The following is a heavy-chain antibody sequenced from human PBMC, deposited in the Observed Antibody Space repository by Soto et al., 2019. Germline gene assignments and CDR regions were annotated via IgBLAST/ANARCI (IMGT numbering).Heavy chain of an antibody. CDR2: IYYTGST. CDR3: ARVTTLVTGFDY. V-gene: IGHV4-59*01. J-gene: IGHJ4*02. CDR1: GGSISSYY. D-gene: IGHD1-1*01. Sequence: PSQTLSLTCTVSGGSISSYYWGWIRQPPGKGLEWIGCIYYTGSTNYSPSLKSRVTISVDTSKNQFSLKLSSVTAADTAVYYCARVTTLVTGFDYWGQGTLVTVSS.